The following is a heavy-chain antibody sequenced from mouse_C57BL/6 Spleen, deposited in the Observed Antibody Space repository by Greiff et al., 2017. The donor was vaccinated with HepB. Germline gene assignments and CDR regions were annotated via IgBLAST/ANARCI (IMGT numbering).Heavy chain of an antibody. D-gene: IGHD2-3*01. CDR1: GYTFTEYT. CDR2: FYPGSGSI. Sequence: QVQLKQSGAELVKPGASVKLSCKASGYTFTEYTIHWVKQRSGQGLEWIGWFYPGSGSIKYNEKFKDKATLTADKSSSTVYMELSSLTSEDSAVYFCERHEEEGEGWLLPTWFAYWGQGTLVTVSA. CDR3: ERHEEEGEGWLLPTWFAY. J-gene: IGHJ3*01. V-gene: IGHV1-62-2*01.